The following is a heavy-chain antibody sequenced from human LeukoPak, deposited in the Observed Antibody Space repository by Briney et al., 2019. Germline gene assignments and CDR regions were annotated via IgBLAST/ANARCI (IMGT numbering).Heavy chain of an antibody. CDR3: ARDTSVGVFRWFDP. CDR1: GGTFSSYA. V-gene: IGHV1-69*05. J-gene: IGHJ5*02. CDR2: IIPIFGTA. Sequence: GSSVKVSCKASGGTFSSYAISWVRQAPGQGLEWMGGIIPIFGTANYAQKFQGRVTITTDESTSTAYMELSSLRSEDTAMYYCARDTSVGVFRWFDPWGQGTLVTVSS. D-gene: IGHD3-22*01.